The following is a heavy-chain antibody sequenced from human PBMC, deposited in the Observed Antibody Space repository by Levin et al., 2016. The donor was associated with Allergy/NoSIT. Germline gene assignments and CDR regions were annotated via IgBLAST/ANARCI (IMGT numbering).Heavy chain of an antibody. CDR3: ARVGCAPCRGDPNGGALDI. CDR1: GFTFSNYA. Sequence: GGSLRLSCSASGFTFSNYAMHWVRQASGKGLEYVSAINTIGGWTYHTDSVRGRFTISRDNSKNTMYLQMSSLRAEDTAVYYCARVGCAPCRGDPNGGALDIWGQGTMVTVSS. J-gene: IGHJ3*02. CDR2: INTIGGWT. V-gene: IGHV3-64D*06. D-gene: IGHD2-8*01.